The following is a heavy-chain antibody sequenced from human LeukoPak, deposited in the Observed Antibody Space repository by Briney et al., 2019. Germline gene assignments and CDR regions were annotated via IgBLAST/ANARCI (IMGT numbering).Heavy chain of an antibody. Sequence: GGSLRLSCAASGFTFSSSWMSWVRHTPGKGLEWVANINQDGSDKYYVDSVKGRFTISRDNAKNSLYLQMSSLRAEDTAVYYCARRLVGTPDYFDYWGQGTLVTVSS. CDR2: INQDGSDK. CDR3: ARRLVGTPDYFDY. J-gene: IGHJ4*02. V-gene: IGHV3-7*01. CDR1: GFTFSSSW. D-gene: IGHD4-23*01.